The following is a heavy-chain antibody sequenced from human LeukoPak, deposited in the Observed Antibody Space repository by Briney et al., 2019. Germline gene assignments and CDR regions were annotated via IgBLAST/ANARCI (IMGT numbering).Heavy chain of an antibody. J-gene: IGHJ5*02. Sequence: GGSLRLSCAASGFTFSSYDMHWVRQATGKGLEWVSAIGTAGDTYYPGSVKGRFTISRENAKNSLYLQMNSLRAGDTAVYYCARGKEQQLVFDPWGQGTLVTVSS. CDR2: IGTAGDT. CDR3: ARGKEQQLVFDP. CDR1: GFTFSSYD. D-gene: IGHD6-13*01. V-gene: IGHV3-13*01.